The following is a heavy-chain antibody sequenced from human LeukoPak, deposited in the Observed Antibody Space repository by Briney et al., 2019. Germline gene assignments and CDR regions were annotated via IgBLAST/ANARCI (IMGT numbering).Heavy chain of an antibody. J-gene: IGHJ4*02. V-gene: IGHV1-2*02. Sequence: ASVKVSCKASGYTFTGYYMHWVRQAPGQGLEWMGWINPNSGGTSYAQKFQGRVTMTRDTSISTAYMELSRLRSDDTAVYYCARGFGVLITPGYWGQGTLVTVSS. D-gene: IGHD3-3*01. CDR2: INPNSGGT. CDR1: GYTFTGYY. CDR3: ARGFGVLITPGY.